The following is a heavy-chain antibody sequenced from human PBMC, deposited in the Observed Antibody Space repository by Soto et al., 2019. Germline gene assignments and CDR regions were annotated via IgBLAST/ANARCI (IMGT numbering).Heavy chain of an antibody. CDR3: ARDKITGLFDY. CDR1: GGSFSGYY. V-gene: IGHV4-34*01. D-gene: IGHD2-8*02. Sequence: SETLSLTCAVSGGSFSGYYWTWIRQPPGTGLEWIGEINHSGSTNYNPSLKSRVTISVDTSKNQFSLKLTSVTAADTAVYYCARDKITGLFDYWSQGTLVTVSS. J-gene: IGHJ4*02. CDR2: INHSGST.